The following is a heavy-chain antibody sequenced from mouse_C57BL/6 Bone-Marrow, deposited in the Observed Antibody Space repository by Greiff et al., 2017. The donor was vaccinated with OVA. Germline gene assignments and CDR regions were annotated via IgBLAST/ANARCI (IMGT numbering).Heavy chain of an antibody. Sequence: VQLQQSGPELVKPGASVKISCKASGYAFSSSWMNWVKQRPGKGLEWIGRIYPGDGDTNYNGKFKGKATLTADKSSRTAYMQLSSLTSEDSAVYFCASSRQLRPYYFDYWGQGTTLTVSS. CDR1: GYAFSSSW. CDR3: ASSRQLRPYYFDY. CDR2: IYPGDGDT. D-gene: IGHD3-2*02. J-gene: IGHJ2*01. V-gene: IGHV1-82*01.